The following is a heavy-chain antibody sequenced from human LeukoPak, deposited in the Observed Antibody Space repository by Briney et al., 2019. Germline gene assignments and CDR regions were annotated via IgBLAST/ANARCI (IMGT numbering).Heavy chain of an antibody. Sequence: SETLSLTCTVSGGSISIYYWSWIRQPAGKGLEWIGRIYTSGSTNYNPSLKSRVTISVDKSKNQFSLKLSSVTAADTAVYYCARDLNLYYYDSSGYLLFDYWGQGTLVTVSS. D-gene: IGHD3-22*01. CDR3: ARDLNLYYYDSSGYLLFDY. J-gene: IGHJ4*02. V-gene: IGHV4-4*07. CDR1: GGSISIYY. CDR2: IYTSGST.